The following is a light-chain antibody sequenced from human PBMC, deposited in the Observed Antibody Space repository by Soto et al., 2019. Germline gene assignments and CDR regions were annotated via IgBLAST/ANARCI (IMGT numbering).Light chain of an antibody. V-gene: IGKV3-20*01. CDR1: QSLRSSS. J-gene: IGKJ1*01. CDR3: QQYGGPPRT. CDR2: GAS. Sequence: EIVLTQSPGTLSLSPGEKATLSCRASQSLRSSSLAWYQQRPGQAPRLLIYGASTRATGIPDRFSGSGSGTDFTLTISRLEPEDFAVYFCQQYGGPPRTFGQGTKV.